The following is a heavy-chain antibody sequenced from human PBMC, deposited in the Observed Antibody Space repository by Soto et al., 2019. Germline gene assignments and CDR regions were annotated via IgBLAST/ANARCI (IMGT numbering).Heavy chain of an antibody. V-gene: IGHV4-31*03. CDR1: GGSITSCGYY. J-gene: IGHJ4*02. CDR2: IYDSGST. Sequence: PSETLSLTCTVSGGSITSCGYYWSWIRQHPGKGLEWLGYIYDSGSTFYNPSLKSRITLSVDTSKNQFSLKLSSVTVADTAVYFCARKQAGYFYGIDYWGQGTLVTVSS. CDR3: ARKQAGYFYGIDY. D-gene: IGHD3-10*01.